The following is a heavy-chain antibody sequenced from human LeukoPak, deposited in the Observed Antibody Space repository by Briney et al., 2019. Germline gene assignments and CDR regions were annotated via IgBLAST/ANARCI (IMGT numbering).Heavy chain of an antibody. V-gene: IGHV1-69*04. CDR2: IIPILGIA. CDR1: GGTFGSYT. J-gene: IGHJ4*02. Sequence: GASVKVSCKASGGTFGSYTISWVRQAPGQGLEWMGRIIPILGIANYAQKFQGRVTITADKSTSTAYMELSSLRSEDTAVYYCAREGGSYFFDYWGQGTLVTVSS. D-gene: IGHD1-26*01. CDR3: AREGGSYFFDY.